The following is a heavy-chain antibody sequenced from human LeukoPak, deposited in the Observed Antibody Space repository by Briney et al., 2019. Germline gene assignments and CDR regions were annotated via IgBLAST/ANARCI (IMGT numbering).Heavy chain of an antibody. Sequence: TGGSLRLSGAASGFTFSSYGMHWVRQAPGKGLEWVAFIRYDGSNKYYADSVKGRFTISRDNSKNTLYLQMNSLRAEDTAVYYCAKHQGVSSGYYIDYWGQGTLVTVSS. CDR1: GFTFSSYG. CDR2: IRYDGSNK. CDR3: AKHQGVSSGYYIDY. V-gene: IGHV3-30*02. D-gene: IGHD3-22*01. J-gene: IGHJ4*02.